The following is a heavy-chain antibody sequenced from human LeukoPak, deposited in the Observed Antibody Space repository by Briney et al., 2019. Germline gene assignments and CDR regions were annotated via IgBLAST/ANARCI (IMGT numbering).Heavy chain of an antibody. V-gene: IGHV4-4*02. D-gene: IGHD4-23*01. CDR3: AREKYGGNSGHYYMDV. CDR2: VYQTGTT. J-gene: IGHJ6*03. Sequence: MPSETLSLTCAVSGGSIISSKWWTWVRQPPGGGLEWIGEVYQTGTTNYNPSLKSRVTMSLDKSQNQFSLKLSSVTAADTAVYYCAREKYGGNSGHYYMDVWGKGTTVTVSS. CDR1: GGSIISSKW.